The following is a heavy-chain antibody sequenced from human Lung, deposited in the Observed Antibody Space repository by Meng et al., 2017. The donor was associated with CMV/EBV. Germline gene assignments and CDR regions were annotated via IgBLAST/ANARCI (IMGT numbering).Heavy chain of an antibody. Sequence: GESLKISCAASGFAFNTFTMYWVRQAPGKGLVWVALMTIDGSSKSYADSVKGRFTISRDNSKNALYLEMNSLRAEDTAVYYCARVAHRYSGDGRLGRFDDWGQGTMVTVSS. CDR3: ARVAHRYSGDGRLGRFDD. CDR2: MTIDGSSK. CDR1: GFAFNTFT. V-gene: IGHV3-30-3*01. J-gene: IGHJ5*02. D-gene: IGHD3-9*01.